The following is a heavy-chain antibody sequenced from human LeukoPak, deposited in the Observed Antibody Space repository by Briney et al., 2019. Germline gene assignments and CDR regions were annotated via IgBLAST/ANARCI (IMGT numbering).Heavy chain of an antibody. V-gene: IGHV3-11*01. Sequence: PGGCLSLSCESTEFTFSDYYMSWIRPAPGRGLEWISHICSSGLTVCYADSVKGRFTITRDNGKKSLDLQMNSLRADDTAIYDCARVDRWLQLDYWFFDLWGRGTLVSVSS. CDR1: EFTFSDYY. J-gene: IGHJ2*01. D-gene: IGHD1-1*01. CDR3: ARVDRWLQLDYWFFDL. CDR2: ICSSGLTV.